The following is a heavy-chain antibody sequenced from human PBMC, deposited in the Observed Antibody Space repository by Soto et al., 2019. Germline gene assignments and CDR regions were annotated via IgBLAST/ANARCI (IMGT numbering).Heavy chain of an antibody. CDR1: GYTFTSYG. Sequence: XSVKVSCQASGYTFTSYGISWVRQAPGQGLEWMGWISAYNGNTNYAQKLQGRVTMTTDTSTSTAYMELRSLRSDDTAVYYCARDLPQQLVLLIDYWGQGTLVTVSS. D-gene: IGHD6-13*01. V-gene: IGHV1-18*01. J-gene: IGHJ4*02. CDR3: ARDLPQQLVLLIDY. CDR2: ISAYNGNT.